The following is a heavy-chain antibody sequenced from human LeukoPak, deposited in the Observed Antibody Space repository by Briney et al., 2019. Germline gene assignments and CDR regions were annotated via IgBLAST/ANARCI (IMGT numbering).Heavy chain of an antibody. CDR3: AKLPDYSTGGGRFDP. CDR2: ISGTGGNT. CDR1: GFTFRMYA. V-gene: IGHV3-23*01. Sequence: PGGSLRLSCAASGFTFRMYAMSWVRQAPGKGLEWVSSISGTGGNTYYADSVKGRFTISRDNSKNTLHLQMNSLRVEDTAVYYCAKLPDYSTGGGRFDPWGQGTLVTVSS. J-gene: IGHJ5*02. D-gene: IGHD3-16*01.